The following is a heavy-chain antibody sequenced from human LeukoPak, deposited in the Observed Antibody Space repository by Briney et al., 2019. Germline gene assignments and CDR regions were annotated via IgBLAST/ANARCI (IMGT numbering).Heavy chain of an antibody. CDR1: GYSFTSHY. D-gene: IGHD1-1*01. V-gene: IGHV1-46*01. Sequence: ASVKVSCKASGYSFTSHYMHWVRQAPGQGLEWMGLINPRGTATRYAESFQGRLTLTRDLSTSTDYMELSRLRSDDTAVYYCASSLAGGNWFDPWGQGTLVTVSS. J-gene: IGHJ5*02. CDR3: ASSLAGGNWFDP. CDR2: INPRGTAT.